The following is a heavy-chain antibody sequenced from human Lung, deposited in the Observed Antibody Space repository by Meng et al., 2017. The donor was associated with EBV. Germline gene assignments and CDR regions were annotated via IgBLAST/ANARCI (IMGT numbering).Heavy chain of an antibody. Sequence: QWQLVQSGAEVKRPGSSVKDSCKASGGTFSRYPINWLRQAPGQGLEWMAEIHPKFATTNFAQNFQGRVTLSADESSTTVYMELTSLRSEDTAVYYCAQQLLPMGAFFQHWGQGTLVTVSS. D-gene: IGHD2/OR15-2a*01. J-gene: IGHJ1*01. V-gene: IGHV1-69*01. CDR1: GGTFSRYP. CDR3: AQQLLPMGAFFQH. CDR2: IHPKFATT.